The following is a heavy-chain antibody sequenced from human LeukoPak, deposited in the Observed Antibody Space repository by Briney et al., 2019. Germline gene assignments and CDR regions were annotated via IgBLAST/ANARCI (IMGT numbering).Heavy chain of an antibody. V-gene: IGHV4-38-2*02. Sequence: SETLSLTCTVSGYSISSGYYWGWIRQPPGKGLEWIGSIYHSGSTYYNPSLKSRVTISVDTSKNQFSLKLSSVTAADTAVYYCAARITMVRGVIGYWGQGTLVTVSS. J-gene: IGHJ4*02. CDR1: GYSISSGYY. CDR2: IYHSGST. D-gene: IGHD3-10*01. CDR3: AARITMVRGVIGY.